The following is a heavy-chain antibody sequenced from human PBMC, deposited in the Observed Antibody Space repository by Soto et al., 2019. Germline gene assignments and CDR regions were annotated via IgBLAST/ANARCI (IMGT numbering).Heavy chain of an antibody. CDR3: AKAKRGILPTTTGGLDY. CDR2: ISPTGGST. V-gene: IGHV3-23*01. D-gene: IGHD4-4*01. CDR1: GFPFSTYA. J-gene: IGHJ4*02. Sequence: EVQLLESGGNLVQPGGSLRLSCAGSGFPFSTYAVSWVRQTPGKGLEWVSAISPTGGSTYYAASVRGRFTISRDNSKNTVFLQMSGLRAEDTAIYYCAKAKRGILPTTTGGLDYWGQGTELSVSS.